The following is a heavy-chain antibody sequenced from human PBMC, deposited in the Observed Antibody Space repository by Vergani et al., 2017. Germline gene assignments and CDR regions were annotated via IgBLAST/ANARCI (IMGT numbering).Heavy chain of an antibody. D-gene: IGHD2-2*01. CDR1: GYTFTSYG. Sequence: QVQLVQSGAEVKKPGASVKVSCKASGYTFTSYGISWVRQAPGQGLEWMGGIIPIFGTANYAQKFQGRVTITADKSTSTAYMELSSLRSEDTAVYYCARDASDIVVVPAAEAGYYYYGMDVWGQGTTVTVSS. CDR3: ARDASDIVVVPAAEAGYYYYGMDV. J-gene: IGHJ6*02. V-gene: IGHV1-69*06. CDR2: IIPIFGTA.